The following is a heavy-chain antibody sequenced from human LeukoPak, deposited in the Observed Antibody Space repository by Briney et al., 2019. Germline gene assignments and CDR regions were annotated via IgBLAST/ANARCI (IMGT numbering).Heavy chain of an antibody. CDR3: AGGYSSSLNWFGP. J-gene: IGHJ5*02. V-gene: IGHV4-30-2*01. CDR2: IYHSGIT. Sequence: TLSLTCTVSGDSISSGGYYWNWIRQPPGKGLEWIGYIYHSGITNYNPFLKSRVTISIDRSKNQFSLKLSSVTAADTAMYYCAGGYSSSLNWFGPWGQGTLVTVSS. D-gene: IGHD6-13*01. CDR1: GDSISSGGYY.